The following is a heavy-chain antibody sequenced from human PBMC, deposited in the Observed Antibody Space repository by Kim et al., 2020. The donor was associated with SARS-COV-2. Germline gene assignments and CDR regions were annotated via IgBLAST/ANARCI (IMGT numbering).Heavy chain of an antibody. J-gene: IGHJ4*02. CDR1: GGSISNYY. CDR2: VHDSGIT. V-gene: IGHV4-4*07. CDR3: ARGGRFSTDYYDSSTFYSPSYFFDY. D-gene: IGHD3-22*01. Sequence: SETLSLTCTVSGGSISNYYWSWIRQTAGKGLEWIGRVHDSGITNYNPSLKGRATMSVDTSNKQFSLKVNSATAADTAMYFCARGGRFSTDYYDSSTFYSPSYFFDYWGQGILVTVSS.